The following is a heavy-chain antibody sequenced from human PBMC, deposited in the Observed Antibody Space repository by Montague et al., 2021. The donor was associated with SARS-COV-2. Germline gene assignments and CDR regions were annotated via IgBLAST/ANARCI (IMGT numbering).Heavy chain of an antibody. Sequence: SETLSLTCSVSGDSITPYGDSIGGYFWSWIRQPAGKGLECIGRIYANGTFDYNPSLNSLVSMSMDTSKQEFSMRLISVTAADTAVYYCARDAYYFGPGRGNHSAFDPWGQGILVTVSS. D-gene: IGHD2/OR15-2a*01. CDR2: IYANGTF. J-gene: IGHJ5*02. V-gene: IGHV4-4*07. CDR1: GDSITPYGDSIGGYF. CDR3: ARDAYYFGPGRGNHSAFDP.